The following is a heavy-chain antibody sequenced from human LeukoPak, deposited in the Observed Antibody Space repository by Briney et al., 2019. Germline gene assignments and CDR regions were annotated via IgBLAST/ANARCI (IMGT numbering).Heavy chain of an antibody. J-gene: IGHJ4*02. V-gene: IGHV3-33*01. CDR1: GFTFSSYG. D-gene: IGHD6-13*01. Sequence: GGSLRLSCAASGFTFSSYGVDWVRQAPGKGPEWVAVIWYDGSNKYYADSVKGRFIISRDNPKNTAYLLMNSLRSEDTAVYYCARLGSSWSFDYWGQGALVTVSS. CDR3: ARLGSSWSFDY. CDR2: IWYDGSNK.